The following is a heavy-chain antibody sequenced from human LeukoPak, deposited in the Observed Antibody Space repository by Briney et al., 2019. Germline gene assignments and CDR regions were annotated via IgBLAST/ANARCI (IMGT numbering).Heavy chain of an antibody. D-gene: IGHD2-15*01. J-gene: IGHJ4*02. CDR1: GFTLNGYW. CDR2: INSDGSST. V-gene: IGHV3-74*01. Sequence: AGGSLRLSCAAPGFTLNGYWMHWIRQAPGKGLVWVSRINSDGSSTSYADSVKGRFTISRDNAKNTLYLQMNSLRAEDTAVYYCAREGYCSGGSCFDYWGQGTLVTVSS. CDR3: AREGYCSGGSCFDY.